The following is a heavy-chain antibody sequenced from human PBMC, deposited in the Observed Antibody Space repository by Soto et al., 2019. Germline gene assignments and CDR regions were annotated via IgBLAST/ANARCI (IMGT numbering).Heavy chain of an antibody. J-gene: IGHJ3*01. CDR1: GYTFTSYG. Sequence: QVQLVQSGAEVKKPGASVKVSCKASGYTFTSYGISWVRQAPGQGLEWMGWLSAYNGNTNYAQKLQGIVPMTRDRYSRAAYLELRSRRSDDAAVYYCASRGEDGSGYDAFDVWGQGTMVTVSS. CDR3: ASRGEDGSGYDAFDV. D-gene: IGHD3-10*01. CDR2: LSAYNGNT. V-gene: IGHV1-18*01.